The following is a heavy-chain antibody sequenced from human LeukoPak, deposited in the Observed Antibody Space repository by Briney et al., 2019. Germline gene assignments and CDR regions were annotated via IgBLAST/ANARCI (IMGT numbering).Heavy chain of an antibody. Sequence: GASVKVSCKASGYTFTGYYMHWVRQAPGQGLEWMGWINPNSGGTNYAQKFQGRVTTTRDTSISTAYMELSRLRSDDTAAYYCARAWEEDLGDAFDIWGQGTMVTVSS. J-gene: IGHJ3*02. CDR3: ARAWEEDLGDAFDI. V-gene: IGHV1-2*02. CDR1: GYTFTGYY. D-gene: IGHD3-16*01. CDR2: INPNSGGT.